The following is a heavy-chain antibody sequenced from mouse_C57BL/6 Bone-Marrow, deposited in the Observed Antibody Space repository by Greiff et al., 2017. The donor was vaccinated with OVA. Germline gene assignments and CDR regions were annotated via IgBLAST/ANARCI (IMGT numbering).Heavy chain of an antibody. CDR1: GFTFSSYA. D-gene: IGHD1-1*01. CDR3: ARDPFTTVVANYFDY. J-gene: IGHJ2*01. Sequence: EVMLVESGGGLVKPGGSLKLSCAASGFTFSSYAMSWVRQTPEKRLEWVATISDGGSYTYYPDNLKGRFTISRDNAKNNLYLQMSHLKSEDTAMYYCARDPFTTVVANYFDYWGQGTTLTVSS. CDR2: ISDGGSYT. V-gene: IGHV5-4*01.